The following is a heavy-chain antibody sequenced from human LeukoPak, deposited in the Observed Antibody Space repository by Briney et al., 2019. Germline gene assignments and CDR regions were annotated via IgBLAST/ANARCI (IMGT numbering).Heavy chain of an antibody. CDR1: GFTFSSYA. CDR2: ISGSGGST. V-gene: IGHV3-23*01. Sequence: GGSLRLSCAASGFTFSSYAMSWVRQAPGKGLEWVSAISGSGGSTYYADSVKGRFTISRDNSKNTLYLQMNSLRVEDTAVYYCARDFRVVRGVIDDYWGQGTLVTVSS. J-gene: IGHJ4*02. D-gene: IGHD3-10*01. CDR3: ARDFRVVRGVIDDY.